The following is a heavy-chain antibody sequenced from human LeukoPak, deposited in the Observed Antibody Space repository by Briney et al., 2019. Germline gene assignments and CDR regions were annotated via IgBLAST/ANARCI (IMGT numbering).Heavy chain of an antibody. CDR2: ISAYNGNT. D-gene: IGHD3-22*01. J-gene: IGHJ6*02. CDR3: ARAPTTEKIDYYDSSGYYYRYYYYGMDV. Sequence: ASVKVSCKASGYTFTSYGISWVRQAPGQGLEWMGWISAYNGNTNYAQKLQGRVTMTTDTSTSTAYMELRSLRSDDTAVYYCARAPTTEKIDYYDSSGYYYRYYYYGMDVWGQGATVTVSS. V-gene: IGHV1-18*01. CDR1: GYTFTSYG.